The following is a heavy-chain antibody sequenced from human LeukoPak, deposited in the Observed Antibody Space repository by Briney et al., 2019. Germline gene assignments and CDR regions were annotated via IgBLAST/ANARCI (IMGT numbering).Heavy chain of an antibody. CDR3: ATYSSLNRREFQY. CDR2: IKTDGSEK. CDR1: GFTVSSNY. V-gene: IGHV3-7*01. Sequence: GGSLRLSCAASGFTVSSNYMSWVRQAPGKGLQWVANIKTDGSEKYYVDSVKGRFTISRDNAKNSLYLQMNSLRAEDTAVYYCATYSSLNRREFQYWGQGTLLTVSS. J-gene: IGHJ1*01. D-gene: IGHD3-22*01.